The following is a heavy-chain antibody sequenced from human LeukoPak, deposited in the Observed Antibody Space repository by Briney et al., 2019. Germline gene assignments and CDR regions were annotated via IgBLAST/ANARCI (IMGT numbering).Heavy chain of an antibody. J-gene: IGHJ4*02. CDR1: GGSFSGYY. CDR3: ARGDYGEDY. D-gene: IGHD4-17*01. Sequence: SETLSLTCAVYGGSFSGYYWSWIRQPPGKGLEWIGEINHSGSTNYNPSLKSRVTISVDTSKNQFSLKLSVVTAADTAVYYCARGDYGEDYWGQGTLVTVSS. V-gene: IGHV4-34*01. CDR2: INHSGST.